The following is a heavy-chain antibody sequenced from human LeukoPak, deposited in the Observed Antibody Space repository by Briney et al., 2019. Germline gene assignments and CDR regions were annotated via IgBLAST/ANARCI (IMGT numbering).Heavy chain of an antibody. CDR2: IYTSGST. D-gene: IGHD2-15*01. J-gene: IGHJ6*03. V-gene: IGHV4-61*02. CDR3: AREHCSGGSCYSIYYYYYMDV. Sequence: SQTLSLTCTVSGGSISSGSYYWSWIRQPAGKGLEWIGRIYTSGSTYYNPSLKSRVTISVDTSKNQFSLKLSSVTAADTAVYYCAREHCSGGSCYSIYYYYYMDVWGKGTTVTVSS. CDR1: GGSISSGSYY.